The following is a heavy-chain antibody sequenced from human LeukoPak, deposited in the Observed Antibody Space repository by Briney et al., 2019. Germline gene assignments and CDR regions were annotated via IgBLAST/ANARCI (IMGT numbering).Heavy chain of an antibody. Sequence: GGSLRLSCAASGFSFSTYWIHSGRQAPGKGLVWVSNINTDGTKTNYADSVKGRFTISRDNAKNTLYLQINSLRAEDTAVYYFVRDWGPTKTLDIWGQGTMVTASS. CDR2: INTDGTKT. V-gene: IGHV3-74*01. D-gene: IGHD3-16*01. CDR3: VRDWGPTKTLDI. J-gene: IGHJ3*02. CDR1: GFSFSTYW.